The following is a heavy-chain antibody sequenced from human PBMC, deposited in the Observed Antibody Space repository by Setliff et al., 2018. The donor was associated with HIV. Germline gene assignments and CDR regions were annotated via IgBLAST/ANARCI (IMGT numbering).Heavy chain of an antibody. CDR1: GGAIDDINW. CDR2: INHSGST. D-gene: IGHD3-10*01. CDR3: ARGGYYDGSGSSLNYYGMDV. V-gene: IGHV4-4*02. Sequence: SETLSLTCAVSGGAIDDINWWNWVRQSPGKGLEWIGEINHSGSTNYNPSLKSRVTISVDTSKNQFSLKLSSVTAADTAVYYCARGGYYDGSGSSLNYYGMDVWGQGTTVTVSS. J-gene: IGHJ6*02.